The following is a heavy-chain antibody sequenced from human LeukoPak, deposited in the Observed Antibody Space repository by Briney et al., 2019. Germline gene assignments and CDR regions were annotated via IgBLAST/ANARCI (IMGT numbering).Heavy chain of an antibody. CDR2: TSYSGNT. Sequence: GASVKVSCKASGYTFSNYGISWVRQAPGLGLEWMGWTSYSGNTNYAQKFQDRVTMTTDTSTTTAYMELRSLGSDDTAVYYCARHSGSGWQALGYWGQGTLVTVSS. CDR3: ARHSGSGWQALGY. J-gene: IGHJ4*02. V-gene: IGHV1-18*04. D-gene: IGHD6-19*01. CDR1: GYTFSNYG.